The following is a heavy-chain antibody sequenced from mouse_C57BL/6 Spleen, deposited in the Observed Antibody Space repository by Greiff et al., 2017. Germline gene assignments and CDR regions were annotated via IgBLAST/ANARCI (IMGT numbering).Heavy chain of an antibody. J-gene: IGHJ4*01. D-gene: IGHD1-1*01. V-gene: IGHV1-78*01. CDR3: ARGAYGSTFYAMDY. CDR2: IYPKDGST. CDR1: GYTFTDHT. Sequence: QVQLQQSDAELVKPGASVKISCKVSGYTFTDHTIHWMKQRPEQGLEWIGYIYPKDGSTKYNEKFKGKATLTADNAASTDYMQLNSRTSEDSAVYFCARGAYGSTFYAMDYWGQGTSVTVSS.